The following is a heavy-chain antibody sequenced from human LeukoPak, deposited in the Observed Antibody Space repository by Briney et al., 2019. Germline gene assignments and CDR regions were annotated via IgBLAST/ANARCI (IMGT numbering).Heavy chain of an antibody. Sequence: GGSLKISCKGSGYSFTSYWIGWVRQMPGKGLEWMGIIYPGDSDTRYSPSFQGQVTISADKSISTAYLRWSSLKASDTAMYYCAKALAYCGGDCYSFDYWGQGTLVTVSS. CDR2: IYPGDSDT. CDR3: AKALAYCGGDCYSFDY. CDR1: GYSFTSYW. V-gene: IGHV5-51*01. D-gene: IGHD2-21*02. J-gene: IGHJ4*02.